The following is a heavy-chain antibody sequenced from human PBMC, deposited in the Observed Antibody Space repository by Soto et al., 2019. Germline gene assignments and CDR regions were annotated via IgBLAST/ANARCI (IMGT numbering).Heavy chain of an antibody. J-gene: IGHJ4*02. CDR1: GFTFRTYD. CDR3: AKVSISKSSAVTFDS. Sequence: QVQLVESGGGMVQPGKSLRLSCAVSGFTFRTYDMHLVRQAPGRGLEWVAVVSYDATYRNYAESVKGRFTVSRDNSKNTLFLQMNSLRAEDTAVYYCAKVSISKSSAVTFDSWGRGTLVTVSS. D-gene: IGHD2-15*01. CDR2: VSYDATYR. V-gene: IGHV3-30*18.